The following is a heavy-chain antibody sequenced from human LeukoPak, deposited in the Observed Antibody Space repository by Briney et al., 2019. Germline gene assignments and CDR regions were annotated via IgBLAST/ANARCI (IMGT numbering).Heavy chain of an antibody. J-gene: IGHJ3*02. CDR3: ARGWAFDI. V-gene: IGHV4-34*01. Sequence: SETPSLTCAVCGGSFSGYYWSWIRQPPGKGLEWIGEINHSGSTNYNPSLKSRVTISVDTSKNQFSLKLSSVTAADTAVYYCARGWAFDIWGQGTMVTVSS. CDR1: GGSFSGYY. CDR2: INHSGST.